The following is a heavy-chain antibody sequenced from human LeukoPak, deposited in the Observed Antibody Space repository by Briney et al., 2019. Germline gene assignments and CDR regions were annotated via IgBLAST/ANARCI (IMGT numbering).Heavy chain of an antibody. CDR2: IGGSGGST. D-gene: IGHD6-13*01. V-gene: IGHV3-23*01. J-gene: IGHJ4*02. CDR3: AKVETAAAATLRGFDY. CDR1: GFTFSSYA. Sequence: GGSLRLSCAASGFTFSSYAMSWVRQAPGEGLEWVSSIGGSGGSTYYADSVKGRFTISRDNSKNTLYLQMNSLRAEDTAVYYCAKVETAAAATLRGFDYWGQGTLVTVSS.